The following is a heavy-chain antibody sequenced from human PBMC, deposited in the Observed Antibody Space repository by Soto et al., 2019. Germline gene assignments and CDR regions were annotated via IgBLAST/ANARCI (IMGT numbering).Heavy chain of an antibody. CDR2: ISWNSGSI. CDR1: GFTFDDYA. V-gene: IGHV3-9*01. D-gene: IGHD3-3*01. J-gene: IGHJ4*02. Sequence: PGGSLRLSCAASGFTFDDYAMHWVRQAPGKGLEWVSGISWNSGSIGYADSVKGRFTISRDNAKNSLYLQMNSLRAEDTALYYCAKDPRDFWSGYPYYFDYWGQGTLVT. CDR3: AKDPRDFWSGYPYYFDY.